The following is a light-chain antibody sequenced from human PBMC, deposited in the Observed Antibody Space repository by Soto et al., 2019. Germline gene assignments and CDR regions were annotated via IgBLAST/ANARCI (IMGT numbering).Light chain of an antibody. CDR1: SSNVGAGYD. J-gene: IGLJ2*01. V-gene: IGLV1-40*01. CDR3: QSYDISLTVV. Sequence: QSVLTQPPSVSGAPGQRVTISCSGNSSNVGAGYDVHWYQRLPGAAAQLLIYGNNNRPSGVPARFSASKSGTSASLAITGLQAEDEADYFCQSYDISLTVVFGGGTKLTVL. CDR2: GNN.